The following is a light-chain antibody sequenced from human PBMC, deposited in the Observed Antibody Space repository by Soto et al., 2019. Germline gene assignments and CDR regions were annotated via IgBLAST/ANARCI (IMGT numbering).Light chain of an antibody. CDR3: QQYGSSPPLYT. J-gene: IGKJ2*01. V-gene: IGKV3-20*01. CDR1: QSISTNY. Sequence: EIVLTQSPGTLSLSPGERATLSCRASQSISTNYLAWYQQKPGQAPRLLISAASSRATGIPDRFSGSGSGTDFTLTISRLEPEDFAVYYCQQYGSSPPLYTFGQGTKVEIK. CDR2: AAS.